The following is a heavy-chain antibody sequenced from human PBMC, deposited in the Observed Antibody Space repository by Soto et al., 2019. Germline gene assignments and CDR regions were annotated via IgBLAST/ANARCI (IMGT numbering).Heavy chain of an antibody. CDR1: GFSFSGYF. Sequence: GASVKVSCKASGFSFSGYFMHWVRQAPGQGLEWVGWINPNNGDRKYSQKFQDRVTISRDTSATTAYMELNSLTSEDTAVYYCARGDYDLSTGYSYYYGMDVWGQGTAVTVSS. CDR3: ARGDYDLSTGYSYYYGMDV. D-gene: IGHD3-9*01. CDR2: INPNNGDR. J-gene: IGHJ6*02. V-gene: IGHV1-3*01.